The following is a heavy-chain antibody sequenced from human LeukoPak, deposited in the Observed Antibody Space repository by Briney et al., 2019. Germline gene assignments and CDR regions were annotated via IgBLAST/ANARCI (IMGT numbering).Heavy chain of an antibody. Sequence: GRSLRLSCAASGFTFSSYGMHWVRQAPGKGLEWVAVISYDGSNKYYADSVKGRFTISRGNSKNTLYLQMNSLRAEDTTVYYCAKLHGGSSAAYFREDYWGQGTLVTVSS. D-gene: IGHD6-6*01. J-gene: IGHJ4*02. CDR1: GFTFSSYG. V-gene: IGHV3-30*18. CDR3: AKLHGGSSAAYFREDY. CDR2: ISYDGSNK.